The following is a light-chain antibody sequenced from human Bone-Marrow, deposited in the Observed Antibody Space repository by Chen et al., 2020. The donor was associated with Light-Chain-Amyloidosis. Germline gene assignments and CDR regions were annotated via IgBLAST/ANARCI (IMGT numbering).Light chain of an antibody. CDR1: SSDVGGYNY. CDR2: DVT. J-gene: IGLJ1*01. V-gene: IGLV2-11*01. CDR3: CSYAGSNSFV. Sequence: QSALTQPRSVSGSPGQSVTISCTGTSSDVGGYNYVSWYHQHPGKAPKLMIYDVTKRPSGVPDRVSGSKTGNTASLTISGLQAEDEADYYCCSYAGSNSFVFGTGTKVTVL.